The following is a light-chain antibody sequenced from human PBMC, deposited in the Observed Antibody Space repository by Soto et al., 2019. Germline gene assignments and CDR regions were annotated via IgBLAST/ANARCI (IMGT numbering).Light chain of an antibody. CDR2: AAS. V-gene: IGKV1-39*01. J-gene: IGKJ1*01. Sequence: DIQMTQSPSSLSASVGDRVTITCRASQSISSYLNWYQQKPGKGPKLLIYAASSLQSGVPSRFSSSGSGTDFTLTINSLQPEDFATYYCQHVSSKPTFGQGTKVDIK. CDR3: QHVSSKPT. CDR1: QSISSY.